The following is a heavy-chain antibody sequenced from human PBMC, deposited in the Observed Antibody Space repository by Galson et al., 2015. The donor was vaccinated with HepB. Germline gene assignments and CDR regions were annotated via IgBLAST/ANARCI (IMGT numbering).Heavy chain of an antibody. CDR2: ISASGGNT. J-gene: IGHJ4*02. Sequence: SLRLSCAVSGFSFRNHAMSWVRQAPGKGLEWVSAISASGGNTYYADSVEGRFTISRDTSTNTLYLQLNSLRAEDTAVYYCARGAIVGAATFDHWGQGTLVTVSS. CDR3: ARGAIVGAATFDH. D-gene: IGHD1-26*01. V-gene: IGHV3-23*01. CDR1: GFSFRNHA.